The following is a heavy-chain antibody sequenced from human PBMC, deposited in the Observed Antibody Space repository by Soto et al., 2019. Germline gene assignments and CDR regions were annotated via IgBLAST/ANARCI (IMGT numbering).Heavy chain of an antibody. Sequence: GGSLRLSCAASGFTLSGYAMDWVRQAPGKGLEYVSGISSNGVGTYYANSVQGRFTISRDNSKNTVYLQMSSLRSEDTAVYYCARKGYCSGGSCYPYYYYGMDVWGQGTTVTVSS. CDR2: ISSNGVGT. D-gene: IGHD2-15*01. J-gene: IGHJ6*02. V-gene: IGHV3-64*01. CDR1: GFTLSGYA. CDR3: ARKGYCSGGSCYPYYYYGMDV.